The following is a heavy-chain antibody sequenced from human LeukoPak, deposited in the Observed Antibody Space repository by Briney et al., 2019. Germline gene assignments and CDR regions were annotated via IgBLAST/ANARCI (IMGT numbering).Heavy chain of an antibody. Sequence: GGSLRLSCAASGFTFSSNYMSWVRQAPGKRLEWVSVIYSGGSTYYADSVKGRFTISRDNSKNTLYLQMNSLRAEDTAVYYCAFTIFGVVIKDDDAFDIWGQGTMVTVSS. CDR3: AFTIFGVVIKDDDAFDI. D-gene: IGHD3-3*01. CDR1: GFTFSSNY. J-gene: IGHJ3*02. CDR2: IYSGGST. V-gene: IGHV3-66*02.